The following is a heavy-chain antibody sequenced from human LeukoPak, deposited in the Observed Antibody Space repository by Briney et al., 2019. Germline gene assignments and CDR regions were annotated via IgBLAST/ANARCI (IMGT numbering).Heavy chain of an antibody. CDR1: GYTFTGYY. Sequence: ASVKVSCKASGYTFTGYYMHWVRQAPGQGLEWMGWINPNSGNTGYAQKFQGRATITRNTSISTAYMELSSLRSEDTAVYYCARGAAYDILTGPYYMDVWGKGTTVTVSS. V-gene: IGHV1-8*03. J-gene: IGHJ6*03. CDR2: INPNSGNT. CDR3: ARGAAYDILTGPYYMDV. D-gene: IGHD3-9*01.